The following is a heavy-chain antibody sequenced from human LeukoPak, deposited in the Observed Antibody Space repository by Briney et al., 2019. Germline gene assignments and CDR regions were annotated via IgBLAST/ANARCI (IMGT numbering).Heavy chain of an antibody. V-gene: IGHV1-2*02. CDR2: INPNSGGT. D-gene: IGHD1-26*01. CDR3: ARIVGAFGGGPDNWFDP. J-gene: IGHJ5*02. Sequence: ASVKVSCKASGYTFTGYYMHWVRQAPGQGLEWMGWINPNSGGTNYAQKFQGRVTMTRDTSISTAYMELRSLRSDDTAVYYCARIVGAFGGGPDNWFDPWGQGTLVTVSS. CDR1: GYTFTGYY.